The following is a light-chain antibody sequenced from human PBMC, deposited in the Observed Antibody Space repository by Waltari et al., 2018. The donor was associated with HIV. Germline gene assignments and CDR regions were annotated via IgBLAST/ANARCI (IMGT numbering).Light chain of an antibody. CDR1: SSYIGSKY. Sequence: QSVLPQPPSASGTPGQRVTLSCSGSSSYIGSKYVYWYQQHPGTAPKPLIYRTYQRPSGVPDRFSGSKSGTSASLAICGLRSEDEADYYCAAWDDSLSGRGVFGGGTKLTVL. CDR3: AAWDDSLSGRGV. V-gene: IGLV1-47*01. J-gene: IGLJ2*01. CDR2: RTY.